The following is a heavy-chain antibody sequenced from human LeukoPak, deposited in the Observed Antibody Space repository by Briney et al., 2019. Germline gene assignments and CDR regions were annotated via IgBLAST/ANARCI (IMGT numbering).Heavy chain of an antibody. CDR3: ARAYSSSWYWWYFDY. CDR1: GGTFSSYA. J-gene: IGHJ4*02. V-gene: IGHV1-69*06. D-gene: IGHD6-13*01. Sequence: ASVNVSCKASGGTFSSYAISWVRQAPGQGLEWMGGIIPIFGTANYAQKFQGRVTITADKSTSTAYMELSSLRSEDTAVYYCARAYSSSWYWWYFDYWGQGTLVTVSS. CDR2: IIPIFGTA.